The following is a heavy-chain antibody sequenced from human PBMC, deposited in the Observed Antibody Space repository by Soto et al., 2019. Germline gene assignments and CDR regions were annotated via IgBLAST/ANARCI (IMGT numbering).Heavy chain of an antibody. Sequence: GSGPTLVNPTQTLTLTCIFSGFSLRTSGVGVGGIRQPPGKALEWLGFIYWNDDKRYSPSLKSRLTITKDTSKNQVVLTMTNMEPVDTATYYCAKSGSSGWYGWFDPWGQGTMVTVSS. V-gene: IGHV2-5*01. CDR3: AKSGSSGWYGWFDP. CDR1: GFSLRTSGVG. J-gene: IGHJ5*02. D-gene: IGHD6-19*01. CDR2: IYWNDDK.